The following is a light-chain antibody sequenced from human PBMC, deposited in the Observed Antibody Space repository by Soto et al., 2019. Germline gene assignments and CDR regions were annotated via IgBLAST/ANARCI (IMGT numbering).Light chain of an antibody. V-gene: IGKV1-27*01. CDR1: QGISNY. Sequence: DIQMTQSPSSLSASVGDRFTITCRASQGISNYLAWYQQKPGKVPKLLIYGASTLQSGVPLRFSGSGSGTDFTLTISSLEPEDFAVYYCQQRSNWPPITFGQGTRLEIK. CDR2: GAS. J-gene: IGKJ5*01. CDR3: QQRSNWPPIT.